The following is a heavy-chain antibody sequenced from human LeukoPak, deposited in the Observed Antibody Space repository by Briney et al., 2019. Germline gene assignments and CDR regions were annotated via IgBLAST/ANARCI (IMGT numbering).Heavy chain of an antibody. CDR3: ARRAFDY. Sequence: SETLSLTCTVSSVSIDSYYWSWIRQPPGKGLEWIGYIYYVGSTNYNPSLKSRVTISVDTSKNQFSLKLSSVTAADTAVYYCARRAFDYWGQGTLVTVSS. V-gene: IGHV4-59*12. CDR1: SVSIDSYY. CDR2: IYYVGST. J-gene: IGHJ4*02.